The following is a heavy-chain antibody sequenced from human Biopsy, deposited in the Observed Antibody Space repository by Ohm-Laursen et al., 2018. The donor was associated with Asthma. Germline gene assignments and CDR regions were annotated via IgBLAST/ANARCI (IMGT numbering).Heavy chain of an antibody. D-gene: IGHD3-3*01. CDR2: IWYDGSNK. Sequence: SLRLSCAAPGFTISTYWMHWVRQAPGKGLEWVAVIWYDGSNKYYADSVKGRFTISRDNSKNTLYLQMNSLRDEDTAVYYCARMITIFGVVSRGMDVWGQGTTVTVSS. CDR1: GFTISTYW. CDR3: ARMITIFGVVSRGMDV. J-gene: IGHJ6*02. V-gene: IGHV3-33*08.